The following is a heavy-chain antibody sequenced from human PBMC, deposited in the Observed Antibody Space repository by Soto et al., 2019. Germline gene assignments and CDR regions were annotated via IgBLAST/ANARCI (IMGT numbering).Heavy chain of an antibody. D-gene: IGHD3-9*01. J-gene: IGHJ4*02. Sequence: QVQLVESGGGVVQPGGSLRLSCAASGFAFHGYAMHWVRQAPGKGLEWVAVIWYDGSTEYYIDSVKGRFAISRDNSKNTLYLKVNSLRAEDTAVYYCARDRTIRYFDYWGQGTPVIVSS. CDR1: GFAFHGYA. CDR2: IWYDGSTE. V-gene: IGHV3-33*01. CDR3: ARDRTIRYFDY.